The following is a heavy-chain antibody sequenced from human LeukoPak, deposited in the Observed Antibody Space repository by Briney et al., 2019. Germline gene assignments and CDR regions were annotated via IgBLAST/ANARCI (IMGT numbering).Heavy chain of an antibody. CDR1: GYTFTSYD. CDR2: MNPNSGNT. CDR3: AKIGAAARRTPNPRWFDP. V-gene: IGHV1-8*01. Sequence: GASVKVSCKASGYTFTSYDINWVRQATGQGLEWMGWMNPNSGNTGYAQKFQGRVSMTWNTSIGTAYMELSSLKSEDTAVYYCAKIGAAARRTPNPRWFDPWGQGTLVTVSS. D-gene: IGHD6-6*01. J-gene: IGHJ5*02.